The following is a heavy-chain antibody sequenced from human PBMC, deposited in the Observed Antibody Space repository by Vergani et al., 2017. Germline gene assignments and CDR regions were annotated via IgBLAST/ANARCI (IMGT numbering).Heavy chain of an antibody. CDR3: ANSVIAGNVGVAYFGMDV. D-gene: IGHD2/OR15-2a*01. J-gene: IGHJ6*02. CDR1: GFKFEEFT. V-gene: IGHV3-9*01. Sequence: EVQLVESGGGLVQPGRSLRLSCAASGFKFEEFTMHWVRQRPGKGLEWVSGISWNGDSLGYADSVKGRFTISRDKSQNTVNLQMNSLRTEDTAVYFCANSVIAGNVGVAYFGMDVWGRGTTVTVSS. CDR2: ISWNGDSL.